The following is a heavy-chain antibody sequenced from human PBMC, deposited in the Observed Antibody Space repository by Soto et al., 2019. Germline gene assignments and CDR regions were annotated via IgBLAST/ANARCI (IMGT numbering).Heavy chain of an antibody. Sequence: ESGGGLVTPGGSLRLSCAASGFTFTRYSMNWVRQAPGTGLEWVSSISSTTNYIYYGDSMKGRFTISRDNAKNSLYLEMNSLRAEDTAVYYCARESEDLTSNFDYWGQGTLVTVSS. CDR2: ISSTTNYI. V-gene: IGHV3-21*06. CDR3: ARESEDLTSNFDY. CDR1: GFTFTRYS. J-gene: IGHJ4*02.